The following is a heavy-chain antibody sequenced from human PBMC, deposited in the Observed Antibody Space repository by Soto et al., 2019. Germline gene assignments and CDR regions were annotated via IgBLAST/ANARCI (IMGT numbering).Heavy chain of an antibody. D-gene: IGHD2-2*01. CDR2: ISYDGSNK. J-gene: IGHJ3*02. Sequence: GSLRLSCAASGSTFSSYAMHWVRQAPGKGLEWVAVISYDGSNKYYADSVKGRFTISRDNSKNTLYLQMNSLRAEDTAVYYCARTVVPAATEPDAFDIWGQGTMVTVSS. CDR3: ARTVVPAATEPDAFDI. CDR1: GSTFSSYA. V-gene: IGHV3-30-3*01.